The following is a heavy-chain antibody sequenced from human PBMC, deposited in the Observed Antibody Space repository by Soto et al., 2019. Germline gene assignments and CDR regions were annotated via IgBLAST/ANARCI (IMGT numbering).Heavy chain of an antibody. Sequence: ASVNVSCKASGYTFTGCYIHWGRQAPGQGLECMGWINPNSGGTNYAQKFQGRVTMTRDTSISTAYMELSRLRSDDTAVYYCARGYYDSSGYNPDYWGQGTLVTVS. D-gene: IGHD3-22*01. CDR3: ARGYYDSSGYNPDY. V-gene: IGHV1-2*02. CDR1: GYTFTGCY. J-gene: IGHJ4*02. CDR2: INPNSGGT.